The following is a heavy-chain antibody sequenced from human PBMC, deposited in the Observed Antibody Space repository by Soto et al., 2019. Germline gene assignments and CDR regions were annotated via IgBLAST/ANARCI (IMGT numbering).Heavy chain of an antibody. Sequence: PGGSLRLSCAASGFTFSRHTMHWVRQAPGKGLEWVAAISDDGSNTYYADSVKGRFTISRDNAKNSLYLQMNSLRDEDTAVYYCARSVEGHFDYWGQGTVVTVSS. D-gene: IGHD6-19*01. V-gene: IGHV3-30-3*01. CDR1: GFTFSRHT. J-gene: IGHJ4*02. CDR2: ISDDGSNT. CDR3: ARSVEGHFDY.